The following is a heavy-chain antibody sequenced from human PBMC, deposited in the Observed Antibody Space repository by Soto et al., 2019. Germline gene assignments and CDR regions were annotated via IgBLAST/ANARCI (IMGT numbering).Heavy chain of an antibody. D-gene: IGHD2-21*01. V-gene: IGHV1-69*02. J-gene: IGHJ3*02. Sequence: SVKVSCKASGGTFSSYTISWVRQAPGQGLEWMGRIIPILGIANYAQKFQGRVTITADRSTSTAYMELSSLRSEDTAVYYCLYGDCGGDCSGAFDIWGQGTMVT. CDR1: GGTFSSYT. CDR3: LYGDCGGDCSGAFDI. CDR2: IIPILGIA.